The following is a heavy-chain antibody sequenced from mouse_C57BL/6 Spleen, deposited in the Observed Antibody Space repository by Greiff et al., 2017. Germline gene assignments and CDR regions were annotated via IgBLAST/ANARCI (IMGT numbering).Heavy chain of an antibody. D-gene: IGHD4-1*01. CDR1: GFTFSNYW. CDR3: TGDWDVEDS. J-gene: IGHJ2*01. V-gene: IGHV6-3*01. CDR2: IRLKSDNYAT. Sequence: EVKLQESGGGLVQPGGSMKLSCVASGFTFSNYWMNWVRQSPEKGLEWVAQIRLKSDNYATHYAESVKGRFTISRDDSKSSVYLQMNNLRAEDTGIYYCTGDWDVEDSWGQGTTLTVSS.